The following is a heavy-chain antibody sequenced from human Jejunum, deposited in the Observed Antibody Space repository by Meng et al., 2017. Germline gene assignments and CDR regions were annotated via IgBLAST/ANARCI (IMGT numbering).Heavy chain of an antibody. Sequence: QVQLQESGPVLVKPSQTLSLTCTVSGGSISSDDYYWSWLRQPPGKGLEWIGYIHYIGSAFYHPALKSRATVSVDTSKNQFSLELKSVTAADTALYYCARERWEDYESRGFDSWGQGTLVTVSS. CDR1: GGSISSDDYY. J-gene: IGHJ4*02. CDR3: ARERWEDYESRGFDS. CDR2: IHYIGSA. D-gene: IGHD3-22*01. V-gene: IGHV4-30-4*01.